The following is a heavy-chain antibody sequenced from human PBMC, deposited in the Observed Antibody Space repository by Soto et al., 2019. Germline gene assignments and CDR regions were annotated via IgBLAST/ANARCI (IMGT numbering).Heavy chain of an antibody. D-gene: IGHD3-3*01. CDR1: GGTVNNYA. CDR2: IIPMFGTP. J-gene: IGHJ4*02. V-gene: IGHV1-69*13. Sequence: SVKVSCKASGGTVNNYAFTWLRQSPGQGLEWMGGIIPMFGTPKFAEKLQGRISITADDSTSTVYWELSGLRSAYTAVQYCATSAFWSGYSFACWGRGTLLPVSS. CDR3: ATSAFWSGYSFAC.